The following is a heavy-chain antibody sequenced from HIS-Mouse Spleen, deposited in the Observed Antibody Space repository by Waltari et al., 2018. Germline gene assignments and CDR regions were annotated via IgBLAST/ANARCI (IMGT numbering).Heavy chain of an antibody. V-gene: IGHV4-39*07. J-gene: IGHJ2*01. Sequence: QLQLQESGPGLVKPSETLSLTCTVSGGSLSSSSYYWGWIRQPPGKGLGWIGGIYCSGSTYHNPYLKNRVTISVDTSQNQFSLKLSSVTAADTAVYYCAREIPYSSSWYDWYFDLWGRGTLVTVSS. D-gene: IGHD6-13*01. CDR3: AREIPYSSSWYDWYFDL. CDR1: GGSLSSSSYY. CDR2: IYCSGST.